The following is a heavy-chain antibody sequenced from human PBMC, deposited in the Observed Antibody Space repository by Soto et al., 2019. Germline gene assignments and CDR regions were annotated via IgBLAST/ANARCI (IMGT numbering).Heavy chain of an antibody. CDR2: TIPIIGTT. Sequence: VQLVQSGAEVKKPGSSVNVSYKASGDTLSTHGISWVRQAPGQGLEWMGGTIPIIGTTAYAEKFQCRVMITADESTTTSYMELSSLRPDDTSVYYCAAGDSSDTGDHWGQGTLVTVSS. CDR1: GDTLSTHG. CDR3: AAGDSSDTGDH. J-gene: IGHJ4*02. V-gene: IGHV1-69*01. D-gene: IGHD5-18*01.